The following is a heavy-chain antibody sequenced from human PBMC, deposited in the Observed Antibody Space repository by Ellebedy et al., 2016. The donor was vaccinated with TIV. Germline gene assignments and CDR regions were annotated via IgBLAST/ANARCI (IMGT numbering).Heavy chain of an antibody. V-gene: IGHV3-30*19. CDR2: ISYDGSNK. CDR3: ARGFGYSYGRTDY. J-gene: IGHJ4*02. D-gene: IGHD5-18*01. CDR1: GFTFSSNG. Sequence: PGGSLRLSCAASGFTFSSNGMHWVRQAPGKGLEWVAVISYDGSNKYYADSVKGRFTISRDNSKNTLYLQMNSLRAEDTAVYYCARGFGYSYGRTDYWGQGTLVTVSS.